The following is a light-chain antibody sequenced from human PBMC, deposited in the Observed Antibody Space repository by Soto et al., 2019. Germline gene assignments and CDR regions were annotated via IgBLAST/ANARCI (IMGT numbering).Light chain of an antibody. Sequence: EIVMTQSPGTLSLSPGERATISCRASQVIGSRYLAWYHQKSGQAPRLLIYGASSRATGIPDRFSGSGSGTDFTLTISRPEPEDFGVYYCQQFGSSSPHSFGQGTKLEIK. CDR1: QVIGSRY. CDR2: GAS. CDR3: QQFGSSSPHS. V-gene: IGKV3-20*01. J-gene: IGKJ2*01.